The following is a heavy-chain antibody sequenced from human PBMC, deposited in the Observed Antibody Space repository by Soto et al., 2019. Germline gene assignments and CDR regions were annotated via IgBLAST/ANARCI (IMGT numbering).Heavy chain of an antibody. D-gene: IGHD3-16*02. Sequence: QVQLQQWGAGLLKPSETLSLTCAVDGGSFSGYYWSWIRQPPGKGLEWIGEINHSGSTNYNPSLKSRGTISVDTSKNQFSLKLSSVTAADTAVYYWAREGVLYDYIWGSSRRHREEYFQHWGQGTLVTVSS. CDR1: GGSFSGYY. V-gene: IGHV4-34*01. CDR3: AREGVLYDYIWGSSRRHREEYFQH. CDR2: INHSGST. J-gene: IGHJ1*01.